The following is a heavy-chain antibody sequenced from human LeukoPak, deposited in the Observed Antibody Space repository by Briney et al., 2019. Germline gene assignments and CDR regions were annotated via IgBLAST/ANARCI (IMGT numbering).Heavy chain of an antibody. J-gene: IGHJ6*04. D-gene: IGHD3-10*01. V-gene: IGHV4-4*07. CDR2: IYTSGST. CDR1: GGSISSYY. CDR3: ARGVVRGFWDYGMDV. Sequence: SETLSLTSTVSGGSISSYYWSWIRQPAGKGLEWIGRIYTSGSTNYNPSLKSRVTMSVDTSKNQFSLKLSSVTAADTAVYYCARGVVRGFWDYGMDVWGKGTTVTVSS.